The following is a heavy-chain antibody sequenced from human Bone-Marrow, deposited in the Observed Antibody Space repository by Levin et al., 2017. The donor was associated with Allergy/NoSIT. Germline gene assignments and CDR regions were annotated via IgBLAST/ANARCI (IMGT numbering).Heavy chain of an antibody. V-gene: IGHV3-30*18. D-gene: IGHD4-17*01. J-gene: IGHJ3*02. Sequence: GGSLRLSCAASGFTFSSYGMHWVRQAPGKGLEWVAVISYDGSNKYYADSVKGRFTISRDNSKNTLYLQMNSLRAEDTAVYYCAKDYLKMTTVTTWGAFDIWGQGTMVTVSS. CDR2: ISYDGSNK. CDR1: GFTFSSYG. CDR3: AKDYLKMTTVTTWGAFDI.